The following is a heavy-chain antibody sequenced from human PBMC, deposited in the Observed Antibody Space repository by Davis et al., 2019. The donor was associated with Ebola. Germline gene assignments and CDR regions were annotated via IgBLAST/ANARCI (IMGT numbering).Heavy chain of an antibody. D-gene: IGHD6-19*01. Sequence: AASVKVSCKASGFTFTSSAVQWVRQARGQRLEWIGWIVVGSGNTNYAQKFQERVTITRDMSTSTAYMELSSLRSEDTAVYYCAATKGDPIAVAGFDYWGQGTLVTVSS. CDR1: GFTFTSSA. CDR2: IVVGSGNT. J-gene: IGHJ4*02. V-gene: IGHV1-58*01. CDR3: AATKGDPIAVAGFDY.